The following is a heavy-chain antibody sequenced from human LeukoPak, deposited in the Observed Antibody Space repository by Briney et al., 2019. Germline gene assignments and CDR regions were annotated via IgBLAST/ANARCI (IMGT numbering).Heavy chain of an antibody. Sequence: GGSLRLSCAASGFTFSSYAMSWVRQAPGKGLEWVSSISSSSSYIYYADSVKGRFTISRDNAKNSLSLQMNSLRAEDTAVYYCARGLDYCSAGSCSLFDYWGQGTLVTVSS. CDR2: ISSSSSYI. D-gene: IGHD2-15*01. V-gene: IGHV3-21*01. CDR3: ARGLDYCSAGSCSLFDY. J-gene: IGHJ4*02. CDR1: GFTFSSYA.